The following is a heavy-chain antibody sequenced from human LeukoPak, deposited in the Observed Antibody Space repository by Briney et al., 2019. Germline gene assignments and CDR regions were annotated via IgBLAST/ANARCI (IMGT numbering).Heavy chain of an antibody. CDR1: GFTFSSYA. D-gene: IGHD4-17*01. Sequence: GGSLRLSCTASGFTFSSYAMTWVRQAPGKGLECVSVISGIGTTTYYADSVKGRFTISRDNSKNTLFLQMNSLRVEDTATYYCTKKTTTSVTARFDPWGQGTLVTVSS. V-gene: IGHV3-23*01. CDR3: TKKTTTSVTARFDP. CDR2: ISGIGTTT. J-gene: IGHJ5*02.